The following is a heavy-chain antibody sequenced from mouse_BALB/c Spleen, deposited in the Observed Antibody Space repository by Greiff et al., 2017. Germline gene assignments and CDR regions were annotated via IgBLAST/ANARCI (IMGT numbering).Heavy chain of an antibody. CDR1: GYTFTTYP. CDR3: AMHALLYPNHGSMDD. V-gene: IGHV1-47*01. D-gene: IGHD2-10*01. J-gene: IGHJ4*01. Sequence: QVQLQQSGAELVKPGASVKMSCKAFGYTFTTYPIEWMKQNHGKSLEWIGNFHPYNDDTKYNEKFKGKAKLTVEKSSNTVYLELSRLTSDDSAVDYSAMHALLYPNHGSMDDWGQGTSVTVSS. CDR2: FHPYNDDT.